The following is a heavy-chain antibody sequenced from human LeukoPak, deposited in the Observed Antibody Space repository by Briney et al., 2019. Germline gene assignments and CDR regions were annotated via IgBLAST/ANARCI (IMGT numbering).Heavy chain of an antibody. CDR2: ISYDGSNK. V-gene: IGHV3-30*04. CDR3: ARGLLAAAGYYFDY. J-gene: IGHJ4*02. CDR1: GFTFSSYA. D-gene: IGHD6-13*01. Sequence: GGSLRLSCAASGFTFSSYAMHWVRQAPGKGLEWVAVISYDGSNKYYADSVKGRFTISRDNSKNTLYLQMNSLRAEDTAVYYCARGLLAAAGYYFDYWGQGTLVTVSS.